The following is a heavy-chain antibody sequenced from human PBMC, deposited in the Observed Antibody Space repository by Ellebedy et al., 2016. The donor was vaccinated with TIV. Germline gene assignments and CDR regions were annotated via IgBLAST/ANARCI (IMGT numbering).Heavy chain of an antibody. CDR1: GYNFSSYW. CDR3: ARHLSLGETYLKTFDP. Sequence: GESLKISCKGFGYNFSSYWIGWVRQMPGKGLEWMGIISPGDSETTYSPSFQGQVTISADKSISTAFLQWSSLKASDTAMYYCARHLSLGETYLKTFDPWGQGTLVTVSS. CDR2: ISPGDSET. D-gene: IGHD3-16*01. J-gene: IGHJ5*02. V-gene: IGHV5-51*01.